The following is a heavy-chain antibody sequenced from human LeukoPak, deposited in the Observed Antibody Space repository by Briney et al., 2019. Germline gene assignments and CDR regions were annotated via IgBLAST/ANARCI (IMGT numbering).Heavy chain of an antibody. V-gene: IGHV3-30*18. CDR1: GFTFSSYG. CDR2: ISYDGSSK. D-gene: IGHD6-13*01. Sequence: GRSLRLSCAASGFTFSSYGMHWVRQAPGKGLEWVAVISYDGSSKYYADSVKGRFTISRDNSKNTLYLQMNSLRAEDTAVYYCAKEAAQVAAAPHYFDYWGQGTLVTVSS. CDR3: AKEAAQVAAAPHYFDY. J-gene: IGHJ4*02.